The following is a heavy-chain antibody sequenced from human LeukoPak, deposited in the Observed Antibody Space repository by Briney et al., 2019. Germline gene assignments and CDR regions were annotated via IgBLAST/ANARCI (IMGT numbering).Heavy chain of an antibody. CDR1: GFTFSSYA. D-gene: IGHD1-7*01. J-gene: IGHJ6*02. CDR2: ISYDGSNK. CDR3: ARGHLTGTNYYYYGMDV. Sequence: GRSLRLSCAASGFTFSSYAMHWVRQAPGEGLEWVAVISYDGSNKYYADSVKGRFTISRDNSKNTLYLQMNSLRAEDTAVYYCARGHLTGTNYYYYGMDVWGQGTTVTVSS. V-gene: IGHV3-30-3*01.